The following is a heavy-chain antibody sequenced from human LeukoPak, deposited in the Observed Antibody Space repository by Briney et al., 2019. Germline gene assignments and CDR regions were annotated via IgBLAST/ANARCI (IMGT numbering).Heavy chain of an antibody. CDR3: ARRYDSEQYYYYMDV. Sequence: PGGSLRLSCAASGFTFSDYYMSWIRQAPGKGLEWVSYISSSGSTIYYADSVKGRFTISRDNAKNSLYLQMNSLRAEDTAVYYCARRYDSEQYYYYMDVWGKGTTVTVSS. V-gene: IGHV3-11*04. CDR2: ISSSGSTI. CDR1: GFTFSDYY. J-gene: IGHJ6*03. D-gene: IGHD3-3*01.